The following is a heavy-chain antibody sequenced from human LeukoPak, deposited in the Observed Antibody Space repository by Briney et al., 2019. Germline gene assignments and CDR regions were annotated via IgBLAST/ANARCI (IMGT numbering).Heavy chain of an antibody. CDR2: ISAYNGNT. CDR3: ARIKGGIAMIVVPYAFDI. CDR1: GYTFTSYG. J-gene: IGHJ3*02. D-gene: IGHD3-22*01. V-gene: IGHV1-18*01. Sequence: GASVKVSGKASGYTFTSYGISWVRQAPGQGLEWMGWISAYNGNTNYEQKLQGRVTMSTDASTSTAYMELRSLRSDDTAVYYCARIKGGIAMIVVPYAFDIWGQGTMVTVSS.